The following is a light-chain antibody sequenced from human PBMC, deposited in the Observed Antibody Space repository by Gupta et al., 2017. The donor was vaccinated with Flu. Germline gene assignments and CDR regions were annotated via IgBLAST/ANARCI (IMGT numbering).Light chain of an antibody. V-gene: IGKV3-20*01. J-gene: IGKJ2*01. CDR2: GAS. Sequence: EIVLTQSPGTLSLSPGERATLSCRASQSVSSNYLAWYQQKPGQPPRLLIYGASTRATGIPDRFSGSGSGTDFTLTVTRLEPEDFAVYYCQQYGSSPRTFGQVTKLNIK. CDR1: QSVSSNY. CDR3: QQYGSSPRT.